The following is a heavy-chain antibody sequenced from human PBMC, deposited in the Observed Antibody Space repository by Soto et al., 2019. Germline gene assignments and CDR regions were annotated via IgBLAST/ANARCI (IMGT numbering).Heavy chain of an antibody. J-gene: IGHJ4*02. CDR3: ASPINDYYDSSGPTSAFDY. D-gene: IGHD3-22*01. Sequence: SETLSLTCTVSGGSISSSSYYWGWIRQPPGKGLEWIGSIYYSGSTYYNPSLKSRVTISVDTSKNQFSLKLSSVTAADTAVYYCASPINDYYDSSGPTSAFDYWGQGTLVTVSS. V-gene: IGHV4-39*01. CDR2: IYYSGST. CDR1: GGSISSSSYY.